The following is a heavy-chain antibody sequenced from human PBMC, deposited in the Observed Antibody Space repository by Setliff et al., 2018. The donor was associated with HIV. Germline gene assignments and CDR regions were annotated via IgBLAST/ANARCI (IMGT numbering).Heavy chain of an antibody. J-gene: IGHJ3*02. V-gene: IGHV3-21*01. CDR1: GFTFSSYS. CDR2: ISSSSSYI. Sequence: PGGSLRLSCAASGFTFSSYSMNWVRQAPGKGLEWVSSISSSSSYIYYADSVKGRFTISRDNAKNSLYLQMNSLRAEDTAVYYCARDLWYYYDSSGYAPDAFDIWGQGTMVTVSS. D-gene: IGHD3-22*01. CDR3: ARDLWYYYDSSGYAPDAFDI.